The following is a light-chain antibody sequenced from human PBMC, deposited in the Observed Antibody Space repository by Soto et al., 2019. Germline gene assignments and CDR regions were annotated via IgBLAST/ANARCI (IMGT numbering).Light chain of an antibody. V-gene: IGLV1-47*02. J-gene: IGLJ2*01. CDR3: AAWDDSLSDVV. CDR1: SSNLGSNY. CDR2: SNN. Sequence: QSVLTQPPSASGTPGQRVTSSCSGSSSNLGSNYVYWYQQIPGTAPKLIIYSNNQRPSGVPDRFSGCKSGTSASLAISGIRSEDEADYYCAAWDDSLSDVVFGGGTKVTVL.